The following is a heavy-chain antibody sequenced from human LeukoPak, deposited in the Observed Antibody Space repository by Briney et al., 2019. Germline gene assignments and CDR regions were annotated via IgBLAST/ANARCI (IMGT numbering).Heavy chain of an antibody. J-gene: IGHJ4*02. CDR1: AFTFNSYA. V-gene: IGHV3-23*01. CDR2: IRGSGDST. D-gene: IGHD5-24*01. CDR3: AKEIGDGYNYPIDY. Sequence: GGSLRLSCAASAFTFNSYAMSWVRQAPGMGLEWVSSIRGSGDSTYSADSVKGRFTISRDNSRNTLFLQMNSLRAEDTAVYYCAKEIGDGYNYPIDYWGQGTLVTVTS.